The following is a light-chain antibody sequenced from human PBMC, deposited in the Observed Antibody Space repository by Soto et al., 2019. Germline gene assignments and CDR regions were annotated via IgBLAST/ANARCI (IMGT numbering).Light chain of an antibody. V-gene: IGKV1-5*03. CDR1: QSISSW. CDR2: KAS. CDR3: QQYKSHRRT. Sequence: DIQMTQSPSTLSASVGDRVTITCRACQSISSWLAWYQQKPGKAPKLLINKASSLESGVPSRFSGSGSGTEFTLTISSLQPDDFATYYCQQYKSHRRTFGQGTKVEIK. J-gene: IGKJ1*01.